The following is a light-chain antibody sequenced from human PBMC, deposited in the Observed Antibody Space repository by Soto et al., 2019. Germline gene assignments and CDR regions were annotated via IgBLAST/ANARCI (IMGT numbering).Light chain of an antibody. CDR2: DAS. Sequence: EIVLTQSPATLSLSPGERATLSCRASQSVSSYLAWYQQQPGQAPRLLIYDASNRATGIPARFSGSGSGTDFTLTISSLEPEDFAVYYWQQRSNWPPEVTFGGGTKVEIK. CDR1: QSVSSY. CDR3: QQRSNWPPEVT. J-gene: IGKJ4*01. V-gene: IGKV3-11*01.